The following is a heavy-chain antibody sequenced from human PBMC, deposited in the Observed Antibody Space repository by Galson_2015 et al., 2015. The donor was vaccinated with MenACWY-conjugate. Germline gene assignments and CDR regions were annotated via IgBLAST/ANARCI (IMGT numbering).Heavy chain of an antibody. CDR3: ARHDRTAPARSGAFDI. CDR2: IYYSGST. V-gene: IGHV4-39*01. D-gene: IGHD2-2*01. Sequence: ETLSLTCPVSGGSISSSSYYWDWIRPPPGRGLEWIGTIYYSGSTYYNSSLKSRVTISVDTSQNQFSLNLSSVTAADAAMYYCARHDRTAPARSGAFDIWGRGTMVTVSS. J-gene: IGHJ3*02. CDR1: GGSISSSSYY.